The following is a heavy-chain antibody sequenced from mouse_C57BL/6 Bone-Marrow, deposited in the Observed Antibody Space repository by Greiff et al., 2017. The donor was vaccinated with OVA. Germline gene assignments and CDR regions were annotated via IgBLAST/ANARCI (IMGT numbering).Heavy chain of an antibody. J-gene: IGHJ2*01. CDR1: GYTFTSYW. CDR3: ARRGSYYFDY. V-gene: IGHV1-69*01. CDR2: IDPSDSYT. Sequence: QVQLQQPGAELVMPGASAKLSCKASGYTFTSYWMHWVKQRPGQGLEWIGEIDPSDSYTNYNQKFKGKSTLTVDKSSSTAYMQLSSLTSEDSAVYYCARRGSYYFDYWGQGTTLTVSS.